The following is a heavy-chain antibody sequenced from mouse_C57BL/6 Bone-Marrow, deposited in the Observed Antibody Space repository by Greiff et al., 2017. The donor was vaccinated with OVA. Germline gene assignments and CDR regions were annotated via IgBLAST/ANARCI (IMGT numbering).Heavy chain of an antibody. CDR1: GYSITSGYY. CDR2: ISYDGSN. CDR3: ARGGITRAC. Sequence: DVKLQESGPGLVKPSQSLSLTCSVTGYSITSGYYWNWIRQFPGNKLEWMGYISYDGSNNYNPSLKNRISITRDTSKNQFFLKLNSVTTEDTATYYCARGGITRACWGQGTLVTVSA. D-gene: IGHD2-4*01. V-gene: IGHV3-6*01. J-gene: IGHJ3*01.